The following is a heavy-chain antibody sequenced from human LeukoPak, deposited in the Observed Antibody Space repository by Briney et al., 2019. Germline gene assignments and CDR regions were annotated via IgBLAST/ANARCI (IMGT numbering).Heavy chain of an antibody. Sequence: SETLSLTCTVSGGSISSYYWSWIRQPPGKGLEWIGYIYYSGSTHYNPSLKSRVTISVDTSKNQFSLKLSSVTAADTAVYYCARLSRGYNFDYWGQGTLVTVSS. J-gene: IGHJ4*02. CDR3: ARLSRGYNFDY. D-gene: IGHD5-24*01. V-gene: IGHV4-59*08. CDR1: GGSISSYY. CDR2: IYYSGST.